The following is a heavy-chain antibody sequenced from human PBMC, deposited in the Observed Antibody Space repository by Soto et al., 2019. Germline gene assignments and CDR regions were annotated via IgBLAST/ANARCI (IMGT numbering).Heavy chain of an antibody. CDR3: VRYCSTTLCNGVATRTFDY. V-gene: IGHV3-48*03. CDR2: ISSGGSTV. CDR1: RFTFSTYE. D-gene: IGHD2-2*01. Sequence: GGSLTLSCVASRFTFSTYEMHWVRQAPGKGLEWVSYISSGGSTVYNADSVKGRFTISRDNTRNSLYLQMNSLRDEDTALYYCVRYCSTTLCNGVATRTFDYWGQGTLVTVSS. J-gene: IGHJ4*02.